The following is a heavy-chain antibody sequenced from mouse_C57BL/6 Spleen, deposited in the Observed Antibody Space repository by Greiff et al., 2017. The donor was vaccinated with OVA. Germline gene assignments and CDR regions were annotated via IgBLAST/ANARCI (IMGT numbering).Heavy chain of an antibody. D-gene: IGHD2-1*01. J-gene: IGHJ1*03. CDR2: IDPSDSYT. CDR3: ARRGKRWYFDV. V-gene: IGHV1-50*01. CDR1: GYTFTSYW. Sequence: QLQQSGAELVKPGASVKLSCKASGYTFTSYWMQWVKQRPGQGLEWIGEIDPSDSYTNYNQKFKGKATLTVDTSSSTAYMQLSSLTSEDSAVYYCARRGKRWYFDVWGTGTTVTVSS.